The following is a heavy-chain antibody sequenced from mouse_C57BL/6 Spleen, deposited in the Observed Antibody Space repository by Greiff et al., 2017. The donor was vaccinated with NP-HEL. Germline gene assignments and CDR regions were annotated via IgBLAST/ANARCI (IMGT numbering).Heavy chain of an antibody. CDR2: ISYSGST. Sequence: DVKLQESGPGLAKPSQTLSLTCSVTGYSITSDYWNCIRTFPGNKLEYMGYISYSGSTYYNPSLKSRISITRDTSKNQYYLQLNSVTTEDTATYYCARDGSSYGGFAYWGQGTLVTVSA. CDR3: ARDGSSYGGFAY. V-gene: IGHV3-8*01. J-gene: IGHJ3*01. CDR1: GYSITSDY. D-gene: IGHD1-1*01.